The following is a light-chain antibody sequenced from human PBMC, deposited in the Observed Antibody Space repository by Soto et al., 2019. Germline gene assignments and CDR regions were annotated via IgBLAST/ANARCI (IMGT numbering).Light chain of an antibody. CDR1: QSVRSD. J-gene: IGKJ4*01. Sequence: EIVMTQSPATLSVSPGEGATLSCRASQSVRSDLAWYQQNPGQGPRLLIYGASTRGNGIPARFSGSGSGTEFTLTISSLQSEDFAVYYCQQYNKWPLTFGGGTKVEIK. CDR3: QQYNKWPLT. V-gene: IGKV3-15*01. CDR2: GAS.